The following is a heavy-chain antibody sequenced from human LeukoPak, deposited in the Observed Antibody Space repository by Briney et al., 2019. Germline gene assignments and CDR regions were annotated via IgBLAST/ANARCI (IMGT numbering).Heavy chain of an antibody. CDR2: IWYDGSDK. Sequence: PGTSLRLSCAASGFTFRNHGMHWVRQAPGKGLEWVAIIWYDGSDKYYADSVKGRFTISRDNSKNTLYQQMNSLRAEDTAVYYCARDIGAARYFDYWGQGTQVTVSS. CDR3: ARDIGAARYFDY. V-gene: IGHV3-33*01. CDR1: GFTFRNHG. J-gene: IGHJ4*02. D-gene: IGHD6-13*01.